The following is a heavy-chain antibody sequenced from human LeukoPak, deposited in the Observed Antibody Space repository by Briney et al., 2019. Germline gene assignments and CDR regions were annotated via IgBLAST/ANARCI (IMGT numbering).Heavy chain of an antibody. J-gene: IGHJ4*02. D-gene: IGHD3-3*01. V-gene: IGHV1-24*01. CDR2: FDPEEAKM. CDR1: GNSLSELS. Sequence: GASVKVSCKVSGNSLSELSIQWVRQAPGKGLECLGGFDPEEAKMVYAQNFQGRVTMTEDTSTQTAYMELSGLTPDDTAVYYCTTRSGDFWSGFVNWGQGTLVTVSS. CDR3: TTRSGDFWSGFVN.